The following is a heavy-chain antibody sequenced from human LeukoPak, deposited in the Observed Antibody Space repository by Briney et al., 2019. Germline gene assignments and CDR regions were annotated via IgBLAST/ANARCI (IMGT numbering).Heavy chain of an antibody. Sequence: GRSLRLSCAASGFTTSSYAMHWVRQAPGKGLEWVAVISYDGSNKYYADSVKGRFTISRDNSKNTLYLQMNSLRAEDTAVYYCARWGTTKDIVVVPAIYGMDVWGQGTTVTVSS. V-gene: IGHV3-30*04. J-gene: IGHJ6*02. CDR2: ISYDGSNK. CDR1: GFTTSSYA. CDR3: ARWGTTKDIVVVPAIYGMDV. D-gene: IGHD2-2*01.